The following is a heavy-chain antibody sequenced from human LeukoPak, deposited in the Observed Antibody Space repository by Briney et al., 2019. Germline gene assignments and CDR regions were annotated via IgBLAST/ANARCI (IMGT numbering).Heavy chain of an antibody. CDR3: ARGAYCSSTSCYRFLYYYYMDV. CDR1: GGSVSSSY. J-gene: IGHJ6*03. V-gene: IGHV4-59*02. CDR2: IYYVGST. Sequence: SETLSLTCSVSGGSVSSSYWTWMRQPPGKGLEWIGYIYYVGSTYYNPSLKSRVTISVDTSKNQFSLKLSAVTAADTAVYYCARGAYCSSTSCYRFLYYYYMDVWGKGTTVTISS. D-gene: IGHD2-2*01.